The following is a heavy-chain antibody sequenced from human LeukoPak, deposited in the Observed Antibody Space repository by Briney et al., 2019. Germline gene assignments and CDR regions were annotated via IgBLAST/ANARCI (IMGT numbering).Heavy chain of an antibody. CDR2: IYYSGST. Sequence: SQTLSLTCTVSGGSISSGDYYWSWIRQPPGKGLEWIGYIYYSGSTYYNPSLKSRVTISVDTSKNQFSLKLGPVTAADTAVYYCARELITSGGIDYWGQGTLVTVSS. J-gene: IGHJ4*02. CDR1: GGSISSGDYY. CDR3: ARELITSGGIDY. V-gene: IGHV4-30-4*01.